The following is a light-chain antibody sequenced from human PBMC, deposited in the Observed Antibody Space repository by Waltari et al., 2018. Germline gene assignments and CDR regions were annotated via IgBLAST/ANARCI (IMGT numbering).Light chain of an antibody. CDR3: MQGTHPYT. CDR1: QSFVHTDGITY. Sequence: DVVMTQSPLYLPVTLGQSASISCRSSQSFVHTDGITYLNWFHQKPGQTPRRLIYKVSNRESGVPDRFSGSGSGTDFTLRISRVEAEDVGTYYCMQGTHPYTFGPGTKLEI. CDR2: KVS. V-gene: IGKV2-30*02. J-gene: IGKJ2*01.